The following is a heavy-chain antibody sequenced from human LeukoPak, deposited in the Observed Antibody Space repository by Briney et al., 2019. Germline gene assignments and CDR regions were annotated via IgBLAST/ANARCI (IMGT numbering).Heavy chain of an antibody. J-gene: IGHJ4*02. CDR1: GFTFSSYA. CDR3: AKDLITMIRGVIITSYFDY. V-gene: IGHV3-23*01. D-gene: IGHD3-10*01. CDR2: ISGSGGST. Sequence: GGSLRLSCAASGFTFSSYAMSWVRQAPGKGLEWVSAISGSGGSTYYADSVKGRFTISRDNSKNTLYLQMNSLRAEDTAVYYCAKDLITMIRGVIITSYFDYWGQGTLVTVSS.